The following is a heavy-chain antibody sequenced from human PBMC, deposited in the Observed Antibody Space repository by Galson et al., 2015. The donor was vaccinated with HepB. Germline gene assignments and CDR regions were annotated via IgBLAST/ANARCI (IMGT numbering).Heavy chain of an antibody. V-gene: IGHV3-53*01. CDR1: GFTVSNNY. D-gene: IGHD3-22*01. J-gene: IGHJ6*02. Sequence: SLRLSCAASGFTVSNNYMSWVRQAPGKGLEWVSVIYSGGSTYYADSVKGRFTISRDNSKNTLYLQMNSLRAEDTAVYYCARSPVTYYYDSSGYRFYYYYGMDVWGQGTTVTVSS. CDR2: IYSGGST. CDR3: ARSPVTYYYDSSGYRFYYYYGMDV.